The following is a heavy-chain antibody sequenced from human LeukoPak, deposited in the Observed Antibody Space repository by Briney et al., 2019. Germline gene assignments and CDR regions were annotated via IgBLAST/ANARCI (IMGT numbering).Heavy chain of an antibody. D-gene: IGHD3-9*01. CDR1: GGSFSGYY. V-gene: IGHV4-34*01. CDR2: INHSGST. CDR3: ARGGDILTGYYIQPRGLKV. Sequence: SETLSLTCAVYGGSFSGYYWSWIRQPPGKGLEWIGEINHSGSTNYNPSLKSRVTISVDTSKNQFSLKLSSVTAADTAVYYCARGGDILTGYYIQPRGLKVWGQGTLVTVSS. J-gene: IGHJ4*02.